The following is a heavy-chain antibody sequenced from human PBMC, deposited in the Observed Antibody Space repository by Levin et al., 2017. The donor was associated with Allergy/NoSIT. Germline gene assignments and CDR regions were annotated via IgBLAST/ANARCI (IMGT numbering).Heavy chain of an antibody. CDR2: IAYDGSKT. V-gene: IGHV3-30*18. CDR3: AKGKGSTSPLDV. CDR1: GFDFSDYG. Sequence: GESLKISCRASGFDFSDYGMHWVRQSPGKGLEWVAVIAYDGSKTYVADSVKGRFTISRDNSKNTQHLQMNSLRRDDTGVYYCAKGKGSTSPLDVWGQGTTVSVSS. D-gene: IGHD2-2*01. J-gene: IGHJ6*02.